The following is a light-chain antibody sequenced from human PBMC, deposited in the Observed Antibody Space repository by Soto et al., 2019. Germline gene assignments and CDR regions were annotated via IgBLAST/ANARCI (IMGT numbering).Light chain of an antibody. Sequence: QSALTQPASVSGSPAQSITISCTGTSSDIGAYDYVSWYQQYPGRVPKLLIHEVTNRPSGVSDRFSGSKSGNTASLTISGLQTEDEADYYCSSHAGSSAFYVFGTGTKV. CDR3: SSHAGSSAFYV. V-gene: IGLV2-14*01. J-gene: IGLJ1*01. CDR2: EVT. CDR1: SSDIGAYDY.